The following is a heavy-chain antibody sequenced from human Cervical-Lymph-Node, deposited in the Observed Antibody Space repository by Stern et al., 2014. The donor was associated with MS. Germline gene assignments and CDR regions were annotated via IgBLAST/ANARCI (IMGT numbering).Heavy chain of an antibody. CDR3: TRGRGTNSYH. Sequence: VQLVQSGGGLVQPGRSLRLSCTASGFTFGDYAMSWFRQAPGKGLERVGFIRTKRYDETTQYGASVKGRFTISRDDSRSIAYLQMSSLKSEDTAVYYCTRGRGTNSYHWGQGVLVTVSS. CDR1: GFTFGDYA. D-gene: IGHD2-2*01. J-gene: IGHJ4*02. V-gene: IGHV3-49*03. CDR2: IRTKRYDETT.